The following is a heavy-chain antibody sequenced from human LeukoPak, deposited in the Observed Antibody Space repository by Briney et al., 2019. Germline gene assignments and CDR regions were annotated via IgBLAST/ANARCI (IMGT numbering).Heavy chain of an antibody. Sequence: ASVKVSYKASGYTFTGYYMHWVRQAPGQGLEWMGWINPNSGGTNYAQKFQGRVTMTRDTSIRTAYMELSRLRSDDTAVYYCARVLDGYQEEGDYWGQGTLVTVSS. J-gene: IGHJ4*02. CDR2: INPNSGGT. V-gene: IGHV1-2*02. CDR1: GYTFTGYY. D-gene: IGHD5-24*01. CDR3: ARVLDGYQEEGDY.